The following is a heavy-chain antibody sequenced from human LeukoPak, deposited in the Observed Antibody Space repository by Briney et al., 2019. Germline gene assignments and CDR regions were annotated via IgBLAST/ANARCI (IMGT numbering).Heavy chain of an antibody. Sequence: SETLSLTCAVYGGSFSGYYWSWIRQPPGKGLEWIGEINHSGSTNYNPSLKSRVTISVDTSKNQFSVKLSSVTAADTAVYYCARGLYCSSTSCYENAFDIWGQGTMVTVSS. CDR1: GGSFSGYY. D-gene: IGHD2-2*01. J-gene: IGHJ3*02. CDR2: INHSGST. CDR3: ARGLYCSSTSCYENAFDI. V-gene: IGHV4-34*01.